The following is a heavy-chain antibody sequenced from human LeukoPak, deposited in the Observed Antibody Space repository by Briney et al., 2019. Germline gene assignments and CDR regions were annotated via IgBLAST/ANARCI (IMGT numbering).Heavy chain of an antibody. CDR1: GFTFSDYY. CDR3: ARAAHYYDSGGFLPEAFDV. D-gene: IGHD3-22*01. V-gene: IGHV3-11*04. J-gene: IGHJ3*01. CDR2: ITSTSSTI. Sequence: GGSLRLSCAASGFTFSDYYMNWVRQAPGKGREWVSYITSTSSTIYYADSVKGRFTISRDNARNSLYLQMNSLRAEDTAVYYCARAAHYYDSGGFLPEAFDVWGQGTMVTVSS.